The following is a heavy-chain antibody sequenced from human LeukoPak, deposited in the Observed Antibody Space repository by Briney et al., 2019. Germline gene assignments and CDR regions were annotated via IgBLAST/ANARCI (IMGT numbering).Heavy chain of an antibody. CDR3: ARGHTRITMLRGSRSAYYFDY. Sequence: GGSLRLSCAASGFTFSSYGMHWVRQAPGKGLEWVAFIRYDGSNKYYADSVKGRFTISRDNSKNTLYLQMKSLRTEDTAVYYCARGHTRITMLRGSRSAYYFDYWGQGTLVTVSS. J-gene: IGHJ4*02. CDR1: GFTFSSYG. CDR2: IRYDGSNK. V-gene: IGHV3-30*02. D-gene: IGHD3-10*01.